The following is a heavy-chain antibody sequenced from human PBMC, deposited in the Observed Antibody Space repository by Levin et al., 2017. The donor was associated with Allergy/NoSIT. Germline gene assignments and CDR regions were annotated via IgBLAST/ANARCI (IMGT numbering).Heavy chain of an antibody. J-gene: IGHJ2*01. CDR1: GFSLSPNGVG. D-gene: IGHD6-13*01. CDR2: IYWDDDK. Sequence: SGPTLVKPTQTLTLTCTFSGFSLSPNGVGVGWIRQPPGKALEWLALIYWDDDKRYSPSLSSRLTITKDTSKNQVVLKMINMDPVDTATYYCAHYQRAAGGNYWYFDLWGRGTLVTVSS. CDR3: AHYQRAAGGNYWYFDL. V-gene: IGHV2-5*02.